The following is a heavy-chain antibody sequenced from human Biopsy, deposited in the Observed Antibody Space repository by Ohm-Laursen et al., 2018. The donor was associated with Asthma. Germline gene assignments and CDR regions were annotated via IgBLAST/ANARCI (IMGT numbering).Heavy chain of an antibody. CDR3: VRHQYSSSWSTFDY. CDR2: MYHSGSP. Sequence: SETLSLTCTVSGGSITSSSYYWGWIRQPPGKGMEWIGSMYHSGSPYYHPSLKSRATISVDTSKHQLSLKMSSVTAADTAVYFCVRHQYSSSWSTFDYWGQGALVTVSS. J-gene: IGHJ4*02. CDR1: GGSITSSSYY. V-gene: IGHV4-39*01. D-gene: IGHD3-22*01.